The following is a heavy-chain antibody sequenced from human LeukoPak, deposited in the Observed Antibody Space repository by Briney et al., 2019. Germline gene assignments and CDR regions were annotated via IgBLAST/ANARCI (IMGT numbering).Heavy chain of an antibody. CDR2: LSGSGITT. J-gene: IGHJ4*01. D-gene: IGHD6-19*01. CDR1: GFTFSNSA. Sequence: GGSLRLSCAASGFTFSNSAMSWVRQAPGKGVEWVSTLSGSGITTYYADSVKGRFTISRDNSKNTVYLQMNSLRAEDTAVYYCAKGIYSSGWTYFAYWGHGTLVTVSS. CDR3: AKGIYSSGWTYFAY. V-gene: IGHV3-23*01.